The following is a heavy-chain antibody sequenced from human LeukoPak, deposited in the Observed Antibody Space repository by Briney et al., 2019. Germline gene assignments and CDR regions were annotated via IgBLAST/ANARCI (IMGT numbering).Heavy chain of an antibody. CDR3: AADPLWSSGAY. CDR1: GASVSSDNYY. CDR2: INIGGTA. V-gene: IGHV4-61*02. J-gene: IGHJ4*02. D-gene: IGHD2-21*01. Sequence: KTSETLSLTCTVSGASVSSDNYYWRWVRQPAGKGLEWIGRINIGGTANNNPSLESRITISIDTSKNQFSLRLSSVTAADTAVYYCAADPLWSSGAYWGRGTLVTVSS.